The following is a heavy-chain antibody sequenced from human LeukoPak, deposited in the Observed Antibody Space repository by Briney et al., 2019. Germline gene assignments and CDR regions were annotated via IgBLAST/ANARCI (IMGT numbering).Heavy chain of an antibody. CDR3: ASGTQIYCSSTSCPLDY. CDR1: GFTVSSNY. D-gene: IGHD2-2*01. V-gene: IGHV3-53*01. Sequence: PGGSLRLSCAASGFTVSSNYVSWVRQAPGKGLEWVSVIYSGGSTYYADSVKGRFTISRDNSKNTLYLQMNSLRAEDTAVYYCASGTQIYCSSTSCPLDYWGQGTLVTVSS. CDR2: IYSGGST. J-gene: IGHJ4*02.